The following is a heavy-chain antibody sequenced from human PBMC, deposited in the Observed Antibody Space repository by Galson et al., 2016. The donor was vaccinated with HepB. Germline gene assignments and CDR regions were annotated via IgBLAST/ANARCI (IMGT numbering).Heavy chain of an antibody. CDR2: ISAYNGNK. J-gene: IGHJ5*02. V-gene: IGHV1-18*01. Sequence: SVKVSCKASGYIFISYGISWVRQAPGQGLEWMGWISAYNGNKNYAQKLKGRVTMTADTSTSTAYLELRSLRSDDTAVYYCAHYGSGTLFDPWGQGTLVTVSS. D-gene: IGHD3-10*01. CDR1: GYIFISYG. CDR3: AHYGSGTLFDP.